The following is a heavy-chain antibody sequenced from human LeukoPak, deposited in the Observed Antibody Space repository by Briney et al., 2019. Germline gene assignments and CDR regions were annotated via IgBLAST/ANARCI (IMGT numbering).Heavy chain of an antibody. Sequence: PSETLSLTCAVYGGSFSGYYWSWIRQPPGKGLEWIGEINHSGSTNYNPSLKSRVTISVDTSKNQFSLKLSSVTAADTAVYYCARAFVAAAGRSFDYWGQGTLVTVSS. CDR3: ARAFVAAAGRSFDY. CDR2: INHSGST. CDR1: GGSFSGYY. J-gene: IGHJ4*02. D-gene: IGHD6-13*01. V-gene: IGHV4-34*01.